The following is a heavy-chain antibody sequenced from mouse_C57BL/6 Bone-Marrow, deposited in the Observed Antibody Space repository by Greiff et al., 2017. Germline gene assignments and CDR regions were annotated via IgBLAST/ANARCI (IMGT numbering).Heavy chain of an antibody. Sequence: QVQLQQSGAELARPGASVKLSCKASGYTFTSYGISWVKQRPGQGLEWIGQIYPSRGNTYYNDKFKGKDTLTADKSSSTAYMELRSLTSEDSAVYCGAGGSYWNVGGFDYWGQGTTLTVSS. CDR3: AGGSYWNVGGFDY. V-gene: IGHV1-81*01. CDR2: IYPSRGNT. D-gene: IGHD2-12*01. CDR1: GYTFTSYG. J-gene: IGHJ2*01.